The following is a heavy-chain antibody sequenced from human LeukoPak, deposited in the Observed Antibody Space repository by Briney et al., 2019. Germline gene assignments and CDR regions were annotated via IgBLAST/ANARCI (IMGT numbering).Heavy chain of an antibody. Sequence: GGSLRVPCAPPAFTTQSTHIKSVPLAPGRRLEGVSLIYYFGSIYYRDSVKGRFTISRDISESSVYLHMNNLTAEDTDVCYCSGGTYCGAGAWPGFCVHWGRGALVTVTS. CDR2: IYYFGSI. V-gene: IGHV3-53*01. CDR3: SGGTYCGAGAWPGFCVH. D-gene: IGHD3-10*01. CDR1: AFTTQSTH. J-gene: IGHJ1*01.